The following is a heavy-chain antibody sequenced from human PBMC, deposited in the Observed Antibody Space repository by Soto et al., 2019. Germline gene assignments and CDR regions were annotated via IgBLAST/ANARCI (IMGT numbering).Heavy chain of an antibody. CDR1: GYGFVNYW. V-gene: IGHV5-51*01. Sequence: ESLKVSFETSGYGFVNYWIGWVRQMPGKGLEWMAIINPVDSETRYSPSFQGQVTISADKSISTAYLQWNSLKASDTAMYYCARPSNNYVAYWGQGTLVTVSS. J-gene: IGHJ4*02. CDR2: INPVDSET. CDR3: ARPSNNYVAY.